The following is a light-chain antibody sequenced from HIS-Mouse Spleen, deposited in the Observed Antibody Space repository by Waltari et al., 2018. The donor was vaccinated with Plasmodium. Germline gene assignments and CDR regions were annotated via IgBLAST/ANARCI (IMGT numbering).Light chain of an antibody. CDR3: QQYGSSPLT. V-gene: IGKV3-20*01. Sequence: TLSVSPGERATLSCRASQSVSSNLAWYQQKPGQAPRLLIYGASTRATGIPDRFSGSGSGTDFTLTISRLEPEDFAVYYCQQYGSSPLTFGGGTKVEIK. CDR2: GAS. CDR1: QSVSSN. J-gene: IGKJ4*01.